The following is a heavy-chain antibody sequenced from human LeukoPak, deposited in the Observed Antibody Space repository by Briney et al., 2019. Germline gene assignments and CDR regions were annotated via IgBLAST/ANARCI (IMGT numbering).Heavy chain of an antibody. V-gene: IGHV4-34*01. Sequence: SETLSLTCAVYGGSFSGYYWSWIRQPPGKGLEWIGEINHSGSTNYNPSLKSRVTISVDTSKNQFSLKLSSVTAADTAVYYCARDGGYCSGGSCYNWFDPWGQGTLVSVSS. CDR2: INHSGST. D-gene: IGHD2-15*01. J-gene: IGHJ5*02. CDR1: GGSFSGYY. CDR3: ARDGGYCSGGSCYNWFDP.